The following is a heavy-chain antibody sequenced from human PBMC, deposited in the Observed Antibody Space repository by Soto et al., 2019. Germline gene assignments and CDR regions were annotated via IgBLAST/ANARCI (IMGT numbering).Heavy chain of an antibody. CDR3: AREATGGGFDI. Sequence: GGSLRLSCAASGFTFSSYDMHWVRQGSGKGLEWVSSIASTGDPYYPGSVKGRFTISRENAKNSLYLHINSLTIGDTAVYYCAREATGGGFDIWGQGTLVTVSS. CDR1: GFTFSSYD. J-gene: IGHJ3*02. D-gene: IGHD5-12*01. V-gene: IGHV3-13*04. CDR2: IASTGDP.